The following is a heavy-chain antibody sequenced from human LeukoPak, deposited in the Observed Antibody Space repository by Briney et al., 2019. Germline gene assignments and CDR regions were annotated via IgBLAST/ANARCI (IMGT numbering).Heavy chain of an antibody. CDR3: ARPYYYDSSGYYLYYYYGMDV. V-gene: IGHV3-30-3*01. CDR1: TFTFSSYA. J-gene: IGHJ6*02. CDR2: ISYDRSNK. D-gene: IGHD3-22*01. Sequence: GGCLRLSCATATFTFSSYAMHWVRQAPGKGLEWVAVISYDRSNKYYADSVKGRFTISRDNSKNTLYLQMNSLRAEDTGVYYCARPYYYDSSGYYLYYYYGMDVWGQGTTVTVSS.